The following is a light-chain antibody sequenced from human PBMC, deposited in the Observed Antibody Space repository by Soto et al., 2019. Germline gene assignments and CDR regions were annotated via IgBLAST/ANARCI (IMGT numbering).Light chain of an antibody. CDR3: QQYDNLPLT. Sequence: DIPMTQSPSSLSASVGDRVTITCQASQDISNYLNWYQQKPGKAPKLLIYDASNLETGVPSKFSGSGSETDFTYTISRLQPADIATYYCQQYDNLPLTCGGGTKVEIK. CDR2: DAS. CDR1: QDISNY. V-gene: IGKV1-33*01. J-gene: IGKJ4*01.